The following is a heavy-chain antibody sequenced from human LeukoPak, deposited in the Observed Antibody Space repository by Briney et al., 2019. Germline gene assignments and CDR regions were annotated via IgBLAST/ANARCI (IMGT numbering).Heavy chain of an antibody. D-gene: IGHD3/OR15-3a*01. V-gene: IGHV4-4*02. Sequence: SETLSLTCAVSGGSISSSNWWSWVRQPPGKGLVWIGEIYHSGSTNYNPSLKSRVTISVDTSKNQFSLKLSSVTAADTAVYYCARLWGDPDFGYWYFDLWGRGTLVTVSS. CDR1: GGSISSSNW. CDR2: IYHSGST. CDR3: ARLWGDPDFGYWYFDL. J-gene: IGHJ2*01.